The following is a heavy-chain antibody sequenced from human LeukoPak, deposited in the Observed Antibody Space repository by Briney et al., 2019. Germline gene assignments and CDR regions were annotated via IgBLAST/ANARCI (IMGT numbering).Heavy chain of an antibody. CDR2: INEDGSQK. V-gene: IGHV3-7*04. CDR3: VRDIDH. CDR1: GFTFGTYW. J-gene: IGHJ4*02. Sequence: GGSLRLSCAASGFTFGTYWMSWVRQAPGKGLERVANINEDGSQKDYLDSVKGRFTISRDNAKDSLYLQMSSLRAEDAAIYYCVRDIDHWGQGTLVTVSS.